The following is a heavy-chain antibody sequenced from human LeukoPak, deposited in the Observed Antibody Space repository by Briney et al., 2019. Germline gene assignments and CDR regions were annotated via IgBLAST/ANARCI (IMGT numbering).Heavy chain of an antibody. CDR1: GYTFTSYY. D-gene: IGHD3-22*01. Sequence: ASVKVSCKASGYTFTSYYMHWVRQAPGQGLEWMGIINPSGGSTSYAQKFQGRVTMTRDTSTSTVYMELSSLRSEDTAVYYCALYYYDSSGYSGFDPWGQGTLVTVSS. CDR3: ALYYYDSSGYSGFDP. V-gene: IGHV1-46*01. CDR2: INPSGGST. J-gene: IGHJ5*02.